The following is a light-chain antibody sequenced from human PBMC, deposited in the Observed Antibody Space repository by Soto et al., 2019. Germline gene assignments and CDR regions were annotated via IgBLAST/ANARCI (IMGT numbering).Light chain of an antibody. Sequence: IEMTQPPATLSVSPGERVTLSCRASQSVNSKLAWFQQKPGQAPRLLIYGASSRATGIPDRFSGSGSGTDFTLTISRLEPEDFAVYYCQQHGTSPITFGQGTRLEIK. V-gene: IGKV3-20*01. CDR1: QSVNSK. J-gene: IGKJ5*01. CDR2: GAS. CDR3: QQHGTSPIT.